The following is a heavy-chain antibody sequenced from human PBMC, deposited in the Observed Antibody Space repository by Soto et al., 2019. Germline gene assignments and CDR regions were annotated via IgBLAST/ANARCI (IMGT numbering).Heavy chain of an antibody. D-gene: IGHD3-22*01. CDR2: ISYDGSNK. J-gene: IGHJ4*02. CDR3: ARQGGPRIEMIVVVNPFDY. CDR1: GFTFSSYA. V-gene: IGHV3-30-3*01. Sequence: GGSLRLSCAASGFTFSSYAMHWVRQAPGKGLEWVAVISYDGSNKYYADSVKGRFTISRDNSKNTLYLQMNSLRAEDTAVYYCARQGGPRIEMIVVVNPFDYWGQGTLVTVSS.